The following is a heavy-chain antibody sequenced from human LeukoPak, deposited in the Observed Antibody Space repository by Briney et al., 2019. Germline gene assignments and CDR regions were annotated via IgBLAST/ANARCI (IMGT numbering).Heavy chain of an antibody. CDR1: GFTFSSYS. CDR3: ARNLSYGNIVVVPSDY. V-gene: IGHV3-21*01. D-gene: IGHD2-2*01. CDR2: ISSSSSYI. J-gene: IGHJ4*02. Sequence: PGGSLRLSCAASGFTFSSYSMNWVRQAPGKGLEWVSSISSSSSYIYYADSVKGRFTISRDNAKNSLYLQMNSLRAEDTAVYYCARNLSYGNIVVVPSDYWGQGTLVTVSS.